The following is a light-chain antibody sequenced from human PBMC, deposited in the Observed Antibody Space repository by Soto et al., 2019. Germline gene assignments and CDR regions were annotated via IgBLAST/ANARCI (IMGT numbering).Light chain of an antibody. J-gene: IGKJ1*01. V-gene: IGKV3-20*01. Sequence: EIVLTQSPGTLSWSPGESASLSCRATQSVRSTYLAWYQQKSGQAPRLLIYGASTRATGIPDRFSGSGSGTDFTLTISRLEPEDFAVYYCQQYGSSPLTFGQGTKVEIK. CDR3: QQYGSSPLT. CDR1: QSVRSTY. CDR2: GAS.